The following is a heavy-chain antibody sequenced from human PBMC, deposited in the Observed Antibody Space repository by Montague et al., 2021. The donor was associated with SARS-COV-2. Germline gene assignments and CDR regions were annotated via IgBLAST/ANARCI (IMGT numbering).Heavy chain of an antibody. D-gene: IGHD3-10*01. CDR2: IYYSGST. J-gene: IGHJ4*02. V-gene: IGHV4-39*01. CDR1: GGSISSSSNY. CDR3: ARRGWFGELL. Sequence: SETLSLTYSVAGGSISSSSNYWGWIRQPPGKGLEWIGNIYYSGSTHYKSSLKSRVTISVDTSKNQFSLKLSSVTAADTAVYYCARRGWFGELLWGQGTLVTVSS.